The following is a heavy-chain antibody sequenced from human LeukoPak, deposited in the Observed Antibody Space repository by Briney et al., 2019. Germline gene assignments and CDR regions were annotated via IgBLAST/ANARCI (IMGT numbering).Heavy chain of an antibody. CDR2: INAGNGNT. CDR3: AVSLGYYGSGSYLPLDYYYYGMDV. V-gene: IGHV1-3*01. Sequence: ASVTVSCTASGYTFTSYAMHWVRQAPGQRLEWMGWINAGNGNTKYSQKFQGRVTITRDTSASTAYMELSSLRSEDTAVYYCAVSLGYYGSGSYLPLDYYYYGMDVWGQGTTVTVSS. D-gene: IGHD3-10*01. J-gene: IGHJ6*02. CDR1: GYTFTSYA.